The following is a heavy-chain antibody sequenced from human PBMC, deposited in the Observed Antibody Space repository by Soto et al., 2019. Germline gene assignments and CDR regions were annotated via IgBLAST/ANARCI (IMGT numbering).Heavy chain of an antibody. Sequence: EVQLLESGGGLVQPGGSLRLSCAASGFTFNTYTMSWVRQAPGKGLEWVSAISDSGGRTYYADSVKGRFTISRDNSKNTLYLQRNSLRAEDTAVYFCAKELVNSGWTYFDYWGQGTLVTVSS. V-gene: IGHV3-23*01. J-gene: IGHJ4*02. CDR1: GFTFNTYT. CDR3: AKELVNSGWTYFDY. D-gene: IGHD6-19*01. CDR2: ISDSGGRT.